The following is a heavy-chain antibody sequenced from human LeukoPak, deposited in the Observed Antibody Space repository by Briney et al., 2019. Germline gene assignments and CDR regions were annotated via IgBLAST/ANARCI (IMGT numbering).Heavy chain of an antibody. CDR3: ARERLGDDIYFDL. Sequence: GGSLRLSCAASGFSFSSYWMSWVRQAPGKGLEWVAYIKQDVTEKYYVDSVKGRFTISRDNAKNSLFLQMNSLRAEDTAVYFCARERLGDDIYFDLWGRGTLVTVSS. CDR1: GFSFSSYW. D-gene: IGHD3-3*01. J-gene: IGHJ2*01. V-gene: IGHV3-7*01. CDR2: IKQDVTEK.